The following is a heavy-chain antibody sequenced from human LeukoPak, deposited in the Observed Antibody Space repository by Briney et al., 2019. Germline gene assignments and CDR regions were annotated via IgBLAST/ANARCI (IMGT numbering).Heavy chain of an antibody. CDR1: GGSISSGGYY. Sequence: SQTLSLTCTVSGGSISSGGYYWTWIRQHPETGLEWVGYIYYNGSTYYNPSLKSRITISADTSKNQFSLKVSSVTAADTAVYYCARGSSSSCPNFDYWGQGTLVTVSS. J-gene: IGHJ4*02. CDR3: ARGSSSSCPNFDY. CDR2: IYYNGST. V-gene: IGHV4-31*03. D-gene: IGHD6-6*01.